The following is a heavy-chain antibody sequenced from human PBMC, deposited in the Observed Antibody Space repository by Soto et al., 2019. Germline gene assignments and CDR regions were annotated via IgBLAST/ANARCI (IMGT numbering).Heavy chain of an antibody. CDR3: ARGALGSYYFDY. CDR1: GFTFNNYW. V-gene: IGHV3-74*01. Sequence: EVQLVESGGGLFQPGGSLRLSCAASGFTFNNYWIHWVRQAPGKGLVWVSRMKYDATSTKYADSVKGRFSISRDNAKNPVYLQMSSLRGDDTAVYYCARGALGSYYFDYWGQGTLVTVSS. J-gene: IGHJ4*02. D-gene: IGHD3-16*01. CDR2: MKYDATST.